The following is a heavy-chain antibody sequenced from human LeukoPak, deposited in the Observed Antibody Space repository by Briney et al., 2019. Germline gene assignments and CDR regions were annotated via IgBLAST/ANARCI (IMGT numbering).Heavy chain of an antibody. J-gene: IGHJ3*02. CDR2: ISGSGGST. CDR3: AKDLASAGWAGHNAFDI. V-gene: IGHV3-23*01. CDR1: GFTFSSYT. D-gene: IGHD6-13*01. Sequence: GGSLRLSCAASGFTFSSYTMSSVPHTPGKGPEWVSAISGSGGSTYYADSVKGRFTISRDNSKNTLYLQMNSLRAEDTAVYYCAKDLASAGWAGHNAFDIWGQGTMVTVSS.